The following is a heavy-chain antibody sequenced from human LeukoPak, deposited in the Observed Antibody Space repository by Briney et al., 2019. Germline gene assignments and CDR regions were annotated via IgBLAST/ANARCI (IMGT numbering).Heavy chain of an antibody. CDR2: IIPIFGTA. CDR3: ARDPGIVGVMDV. CDR1: GGTFSSYA. J-gene: IGHJ6*04. D-gene: IGHD3-16*02. Sequence: ASVKVSCKASGGTFSSYAISWVRQAPGQGLEWMGGIIPIFGTANYAQKFQGRVTITTDESTSTAYMELSSLRSEDTAVYYCARDPGIVGVMDVWGKGTTVTVPS. V-gene: IGHV1-69*05.